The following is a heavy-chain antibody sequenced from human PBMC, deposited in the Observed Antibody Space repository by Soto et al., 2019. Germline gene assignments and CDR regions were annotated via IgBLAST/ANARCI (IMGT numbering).Heavy chain of an antibody. D-gene: IGHD3-10*01. CDR1: GYTLTELS. CDR2: FDPEDGET. Sequence: VASVKVSCKVSGYTLTELSMHWVRQAPGKGLEWMGGFDPEDGETIYAQKFQGRVTMTEDTSTDTAYMELSSLRSEDTAVYYCATARITMVRGVIIRSDWFDPWGQGTLVTVSS. CDR3: ATARITMVRGVIIRSDWFDP. J-gene: IGHJ5*02. V-gene: IGHV1-24*01.